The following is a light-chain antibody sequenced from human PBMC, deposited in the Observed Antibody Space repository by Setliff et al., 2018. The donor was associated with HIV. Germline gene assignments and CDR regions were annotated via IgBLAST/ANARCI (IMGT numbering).Light chain of an antibody. CDR1: QSLVHSDGNTY. J-gene: IGKJ4*01. Sequence: DVVLTQSPLSLPVTLGQPASTSCRSSQSLVHSDGNTYLNWFHQRPGQSPRRLIYEVSNRDSGVPDRFGGSGSGTDFTLRINGVEAEDVGTYYCMQGAHWPLTVGGGTKVDIK. CDR2: EVS. CDR3: MQGAHWPLT. V-gene: IGKV2-30*02.